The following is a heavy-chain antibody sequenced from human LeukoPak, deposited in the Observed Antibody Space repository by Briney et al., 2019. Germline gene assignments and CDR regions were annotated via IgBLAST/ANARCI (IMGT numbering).Heavy chain of an antibody. CDR3: ARDLFSGSYHPFDY. J-gene: IGHJ4*02. D-gene: IGHD1-26*01. CDR2: INPNSGGT. V-gene: IGHV1-2*06. Sequence: ASVKVSCKASGYTFTGYYMHWVRQAPGQGLEWMGRINPNSGGTNYAQKFQGRVTMTRDTSISTAYMELSRLTSDDTAVYYCARDLFSGSYHPFDYWGQGTLVTVSS. CDR1: GYTFTGYY.